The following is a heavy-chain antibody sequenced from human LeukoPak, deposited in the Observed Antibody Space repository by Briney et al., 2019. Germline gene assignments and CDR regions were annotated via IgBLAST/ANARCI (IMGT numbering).Heavy chain of an antibody. V-gene: IGHV4-59*08. CDR2: IYYSGST. CDR1: GGSISSYY. Sequence: KPSETLSLTCTVSGGSISSYYWSWIRQPPGKGLEWIGYIYYSGSTNYNPSLKSRVTISVDTSKNQFSLKLSSVTAADTAVYYCARPLYYYDSSGRNDAFDIWGQGTMVTVSS. D-gene: IGHD3-22*01. J-gene: IGHJ3*02. CDR3: ARPLYYYDSSGRNDAFDI.